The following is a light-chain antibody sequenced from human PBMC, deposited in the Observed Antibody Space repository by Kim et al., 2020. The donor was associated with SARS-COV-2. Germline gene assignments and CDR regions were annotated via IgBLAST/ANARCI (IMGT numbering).Light chain of an antibody. V-gene: IGLV2-14*03. CDR2: DVS. J-gene: IGLJ3*02. CDR3: SSYTSSSTLWV. Sequence: QPITSSCTGTSSDIGDYNYVSWYQQHPGKAPKLMIYDVSNRPSGVSNRFSGSKSGNTASLTISGLQAEDEADYYCSSYTSSSTLWVFGGGTQLTVL. CDR1: SSDIGDYNY.